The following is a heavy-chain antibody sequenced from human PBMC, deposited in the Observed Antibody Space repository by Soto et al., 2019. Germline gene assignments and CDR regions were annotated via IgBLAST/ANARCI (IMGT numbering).Heavy chain of an antibody. CDR2: ISWNSGSI. J-gene: IGHJ4*02. CDR1: GFTFDDYA. V-gene: IGHV3-9*01. D-gene: IGHD6-19*01. Sequence: GGSLRLSCAASGFTFDDYAMHWVRQAPGKGLEWVSGISWNSGSIGYADSVKGRFTISRDNAKNSLYLQMNSLRAEDTALYYCAKDYSSGWDYYFDYWGQGTLVTVSS. CDR3: AKDYSSGWDYYFDY.